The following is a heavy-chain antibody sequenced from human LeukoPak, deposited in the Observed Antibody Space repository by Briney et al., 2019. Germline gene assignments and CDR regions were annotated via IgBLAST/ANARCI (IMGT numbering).Heavy chain of an antibody. CDR3: ARQTSGYSGYDYLANYYYGMDV. V-gene: IGHV3-48*03. J-gene: IGHJ6*02. CDR1: GFTFSSYE. Sequence: GGSLRLSCAASGFTFSSYEMNWVRQAPGKGLEWVSYISSSGSTIYYADSVKGRFTISRDNAKNSLYLQMNSLRAEDTAVYYCARQTSGYSGYDYLANYYYGMDVWGQGTTDRVSS. CDR2: ISSSGSTI. D-gene: IGHD5-12*01.